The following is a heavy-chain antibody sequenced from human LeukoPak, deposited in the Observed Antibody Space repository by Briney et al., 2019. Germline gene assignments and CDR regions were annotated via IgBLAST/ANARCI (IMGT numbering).Heavy chain of an antibody. CDR2: IYPSDSDT. J-gene: IGHJ4*02. V-gene: IGHV5-51*01. CDR3: ASFHISGKSYNGLHY. D-gene: IGHD3-10*01. Sequence: GESLKISCKASGYSFTTHWIGWVRQMPGKGLEWMGIIYPSDSDTRYSPSFQGQVTISADKSINTVYLHWNSLKASDTAMYYCASFHISGKSYNGLHYWGQGTLVTVSS. CDR1: GYSFTTHW.